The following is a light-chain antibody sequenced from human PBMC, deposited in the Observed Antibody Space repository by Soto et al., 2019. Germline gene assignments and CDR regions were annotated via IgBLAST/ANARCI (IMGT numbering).Light chain of an antibody. CDR2: GAA. CDR1: QSVFSS. V-gene: IGKV3-15*01. Sequence: DIVMTQSPVTLSVSPGERATLSCRASQSVFSSLAWYQQKPGQAPRLFIYGAATRATGIPARFSGSGSGTEFTLTISSLQSEDFAIYYCQQYHNWPAFGQGTKVEIK. CDR3: QQYHNWPA. J-gene: IGKJ1*01.